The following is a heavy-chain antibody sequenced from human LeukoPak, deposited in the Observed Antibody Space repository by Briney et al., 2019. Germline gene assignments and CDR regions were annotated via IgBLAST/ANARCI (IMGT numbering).Heavy chain of an antibody. CDR1: GFTFDDYA. J-gene: IGHJ6*04. Sequence: GRSLRLSCAASGFTFDDYAMHWVRQAPGKGLEWVSGITWNSDNIEYADSVKGRFTISRDNAKNSLYLQMNSLRAEDTAVYYCAELGITMIGGVWGKGTTVTISS. CDR3: AELGITMIGGV. D-gene: IGHD3-10*02. V-gene: IGHV3-9*01. CDR2: ITWNSDNI.